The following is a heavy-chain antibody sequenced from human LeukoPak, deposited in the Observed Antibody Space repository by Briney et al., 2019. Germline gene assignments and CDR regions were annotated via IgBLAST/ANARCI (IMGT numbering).Heavy chain of an antibody. Sequence: NPSETLSLTCTVSGGSISSYYWSWIRQPPGKGLEWIGYIYYSGSTNYNPSLKSRVTISVDTSKNQFSLKLSSVTAADTAVYYCARLGGGMDVWGQGTTVTVSS. CDR1: GGSISSYY. CDR3: ARLGGGMDV. CDR2: IYYSGST. J-gene: IGHJ6*02. V-gene: IGHV4-59*08.